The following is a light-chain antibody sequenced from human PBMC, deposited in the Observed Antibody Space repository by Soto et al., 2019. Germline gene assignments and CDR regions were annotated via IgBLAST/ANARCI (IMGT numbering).Light chain of an antibody. Sequence: EIVMTQSPATLSVSPGERATLSCRASQSVNRNLAWYQHKPGQAPRLLIFGASTRAPGIPARFSGSGSGTEVTLTITSRQSEDFAVYYCQEYYKGPPLLTFGGGTKV. J-gene: IGKJ4*01. CDR3: QEYYKGPPLLT. V-gene: IGKV3-15*01. CDR2: GAS. CDR1: QSVNRN.